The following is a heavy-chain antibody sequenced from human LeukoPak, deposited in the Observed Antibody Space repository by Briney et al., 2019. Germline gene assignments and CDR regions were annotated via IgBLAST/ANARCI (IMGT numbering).Heavy chain of an antibody. V-gene: IGHV1-2*06. CDR2: INTDSGGT. CDR1: GYTFTGYY. Sequence: ASEKVSCKASGYTFTGYYLHWVRQVPGQGLEWVGRINTDSGGTNYAQKFQDSVTMTRDTSISTAYMELSRLRSDDTAVYYCARDLGYCSGGRCYGAFDIWGQGTMVTVSS. CDR3: ARDLGYCSGGRCYGAFDI. D-gene: IGHD2-15*01. J-gene: IGHJ3*02.